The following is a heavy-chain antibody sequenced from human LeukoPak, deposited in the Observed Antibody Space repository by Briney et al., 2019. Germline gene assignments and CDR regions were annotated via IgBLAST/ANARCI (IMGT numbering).Heavy chain of an antibody. CDR3: ATDYSNFYGMDV. J-gene: IGHJ6*02. V-gene: IGHV4-61*01. CDR1: GGSVNSGSYF. D-gene: IGHD4-11*01. Sequence: SETLSLTCTVSGGSVNSGSYFWSWIRQPPGKGLEWIGYIQNSARTNYNPSLESRVTISVDSSKDQFSLRLSSVTAADTAVYYCATDYSNFYGMDVWGQGTTVSVSS. CDR2: IQNSART.